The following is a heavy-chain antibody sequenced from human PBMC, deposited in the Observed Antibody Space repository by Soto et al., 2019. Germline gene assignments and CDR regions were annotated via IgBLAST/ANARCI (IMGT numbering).Heavy chain of an antibody. J-gene: IGHJ6*02. V-gene: IGHV1-2*04. CDR1: GYTFTGYY. CDR3: AREPNLAAAGPYYCCGMDV. Sequence: QVQLVQSGAEVKKPGASVKVSCKASGYTFTGYYMHWVRQAPGQGLEWMGWINPNSGGTNYAQKFQGWVTMTRDTSISTAYMELSRLRSDDTAVYYCAREPNLAAAGPYYCCGMDVWGQGTTVTVSS. CDR2: INPNSGGT. D-gene: IGHD6-13*01.